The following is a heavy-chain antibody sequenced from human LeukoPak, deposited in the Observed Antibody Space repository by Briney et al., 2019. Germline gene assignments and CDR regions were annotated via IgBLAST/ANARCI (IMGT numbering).Heavy chain of an antibody. CDR2: IYYSGST. CDR3: ARRRDPGGAFDI. J-gene: IGHJ3*02. V-gene: IGHV4-59*08. CDR1: GGSISSYY. Sequence: SETLSLTCTVSGGSISSYYWSWIRQPPGKGLERIGYIYYSGSTNYNPSLKSRVTISVDTSKNQFSLKLSSVTAADTAVYYCARRRDPGGAFDIWGQGTMVTVSS. D-gene: IGHD3-10*01.